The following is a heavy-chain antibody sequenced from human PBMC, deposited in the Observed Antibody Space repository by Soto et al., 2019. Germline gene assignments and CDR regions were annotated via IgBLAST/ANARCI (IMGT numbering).Heavy chain of an antibody. CDR1: GGSFSGYY. D-gene: IGHD5-18*01. CDR3: ARGTRYSYGYFRFDY. CDR2: INHSGST. V-gene: IGHV4-34*01. J-gene: IGHJ4*02. Sequence: SETLSLTCAVYGGSFSGYYWSWIRQPPGKGLEWIGEINHSGSTNYNPSLKGRVTISVDTSKNQFSLKLSSVTAADTAVYYCARGTRYSYGYFRFDYWGQGTLVTVSS.